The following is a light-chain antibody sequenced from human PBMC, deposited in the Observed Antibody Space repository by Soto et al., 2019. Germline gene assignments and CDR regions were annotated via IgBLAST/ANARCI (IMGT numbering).Light chain of an antibody. CDR2: VGTGGVVV. V-gene: IGLV9-49*01. J-gene: IGLJ2*01. CDR3: GTDDGSGSSFVYVV. Sequence: QLVLTQPPSASASLGASVTLTCTLSSGYSNYKVDWYQQRPGKGPRFVMRVGTGGVVVSKGDGIPDRFSVLGSGLNRYLTIKNIQEEDESDYHCGTDDGSGSSFVYVVFGGGTKLTVL. CDR1: SGYSNYK.